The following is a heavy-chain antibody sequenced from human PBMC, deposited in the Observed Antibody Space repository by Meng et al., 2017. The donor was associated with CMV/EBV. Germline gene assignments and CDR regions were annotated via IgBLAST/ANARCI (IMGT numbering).Heavy chain of an antibody. CDR3: ARGVGATGKADY. D-gene: IGHD1-26*01. Sequence: QVQLQQWGTGLLKPSETLSLTCAGDGGSFSGYYWSWIRQPPGKGLEWIGEINHSGSTNYNPSLKSRVTISVDTSKNQFSLKLSSVTAADTAVYYCARGVGATGKADYWGQGTLVTVSS. CDR2: INHSGST. V-gene: IGHV4-34*01. CDR1: GGSFSGYY. J-gene: IGHJ4*02.